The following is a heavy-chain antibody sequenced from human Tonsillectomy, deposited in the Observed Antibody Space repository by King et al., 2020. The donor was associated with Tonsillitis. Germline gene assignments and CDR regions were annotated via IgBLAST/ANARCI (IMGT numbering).Heavy chain of an antibody. CDR3: AKDSCSGGSCYSDYYDMDV. CDR2: ISYDGSNK. CDR1: GFTFSSYG. Sequence: VQLVESGGGVVQPGRSLRLSCAASGFTFSSYGMHWVRQAPGKGLEWVAVISYDGSNKYYADSVKGRFTISRDNSKNTLYLQMNSLRAEDTGVNYCAKDSCSGGSCYSDYYDMDVWGQGTTVTVSS. V-gene: IGHV3-30*18. J-gene: IGHJ6*02. D-gene: IGHD2-15*01.